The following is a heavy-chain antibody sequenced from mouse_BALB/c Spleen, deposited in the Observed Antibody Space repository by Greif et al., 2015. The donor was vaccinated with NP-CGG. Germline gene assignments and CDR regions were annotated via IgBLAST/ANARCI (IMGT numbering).Heavy chain of an antibody. CDR3: ARAGFGTAWFAY. Sequence: VQLKQTGAELVKPGASVKLSCTASGFNIKDTYMHWVKQRPEQGLEWIGRIDPANGNTKYDPKFQGKATITADTSSNTAYLQLSSLTSEDTAVYYCARAGFGTAWFAYWGQGTLVTVSA. D-gene: IGHD4-1*01. J-gene: IGHJ3*01. CDR2: IDPANGNT. V-gene: IGHV14-3*02. CDR1: GFNIKDTY.